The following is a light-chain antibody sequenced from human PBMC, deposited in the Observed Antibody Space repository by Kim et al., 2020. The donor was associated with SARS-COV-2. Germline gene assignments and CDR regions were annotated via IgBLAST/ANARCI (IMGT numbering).Light chain of an antibody. J-gene: IGKJ2*01. Sequence: SASVGDRVTIHCRASQRISSWLAWYQQKPGKAPNLLIFAASTLQGGVPSRFSGSGSGTDFTLTISSLQPEDSATYYCQQANSFPYTFGQGTKLEI. CDR3: QQANSFPYT. CDR1: QRISSW. CDR2: AAS. V-gene: IGKV1-12*01.